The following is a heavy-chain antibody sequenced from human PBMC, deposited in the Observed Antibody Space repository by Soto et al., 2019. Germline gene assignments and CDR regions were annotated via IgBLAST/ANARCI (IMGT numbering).Heavy chain of an antibody. Sequence: VQLQESGPGLVKPSQTLSLTCTVSGGSVSSGGYYWTWIRQDPGKGLEWIGHIYFNGSTFYNPSLNSRVSISVYRSKNQFSLRLSSVTAADRAVYYCVRAPTYYFDSREVWGQGTLVAVSS. J-gene: IGHJ4*02. D-gene: IGHD3-22*01. V-gene: IGHV4-31*03. CDR3: VRAPTYYFDSREV. CDR1: GGSVSSGGYY. CDR2: IYFNGST.